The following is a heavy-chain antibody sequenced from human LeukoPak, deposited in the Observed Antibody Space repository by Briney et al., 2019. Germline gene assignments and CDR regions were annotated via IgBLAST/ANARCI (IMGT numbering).Heavy chain of an antibody. D-gene: IGHD3-9*01. CDR2: IYYSGST. CDR3: ARAIQLRYFDWLTGRFDH. J-gene: IGHJ5*02. CDR1: GGSISSGGYY. V-gene: IGHV4-31*03. Sequence: SQTLSLTCTVSGGSISSGGYYWSWSRQHPGKGLEWIGYIYYSGSTYYNPSLKSRVTISVDTSKTQFSLKLSSVTAADTAVYYCARAIQLRYFDWLTGRFDHWGQGTLVTVSS.